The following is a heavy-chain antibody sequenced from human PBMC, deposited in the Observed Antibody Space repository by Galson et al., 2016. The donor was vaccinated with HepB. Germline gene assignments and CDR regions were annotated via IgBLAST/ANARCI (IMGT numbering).Heavy chain of an antibody. D-gene: IGHD6-19*01. J-gene: IGHJ4*02. V-gene: IGHV3-15*01. CDR3: ITDPTVAVAYQRPSV. CDR2: IKSKTDGGTT. Sequence: SLRLSCAASGFTFTNAWMSWVRQAPGKGLEWVGRIKSKTDGGTTAYAAPVKGRSTISRDDSKNMLFLQLNSLKAEDTAVYYCITDPTVAVAYQRPSVWGQGTQVTVSS. CDR1: GFTFTNAW.